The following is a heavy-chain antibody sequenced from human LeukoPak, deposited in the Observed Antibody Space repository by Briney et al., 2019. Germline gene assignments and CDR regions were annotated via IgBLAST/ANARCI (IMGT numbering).Heavy chain of an antibody. Sequence: GGSLRLSCAASGFTFSSYAMSWVRQAPGKGLEWVSVLYTSGSTYYADSVKGRFTISRHNSNNTLYLQMNSVRAEDTAVYYCVRVPLHPTISHFDHWGQGILVTVSS. V-gene: IGHV3-53*04. CDR1: GFTFSSYA. D-gene: IGHD3-3*01. CDR3: VRVPLHPTISHFDH. J-gene: IGHJ4*02. CDR2: LYTSGST.